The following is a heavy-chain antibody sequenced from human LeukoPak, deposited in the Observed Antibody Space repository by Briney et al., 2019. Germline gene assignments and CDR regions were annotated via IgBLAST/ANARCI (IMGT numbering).Heavy chain of an antibody. J-gene: IGHJ4*02. V-gene: IGHV4-39*01. CDR1: GGSISSSSYY. CDR2: IYYSGST. D-gene: IGHD6-19*01. CDR3: ARGLRLRYSSGWYKKGFDY. Sequence: SETLSLTCTVSGGSISSSSYYWGWLRQPPGTGLEWLGSIYYSGSTYYNPSLKSRVTISVDTSKNQFSLKLSSVTAADTAVYYCARGLRLRYSSGWYKKGFDYWGQGTLVTVSS.